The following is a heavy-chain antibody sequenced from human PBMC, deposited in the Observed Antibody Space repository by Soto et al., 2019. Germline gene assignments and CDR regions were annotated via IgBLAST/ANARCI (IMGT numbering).Heavy chain of an antibody. V-gene: IGHV3-21*01. Sequence: PGGSLRLSCAASGFTFSSYSMNWVRQAPGKGLEWVSSISSSSSYIYYADSVKGRFTISRDNAKNSLYLQMNSLRAEDTAVYYCARDPASTVTTWDNWFDPWGQGTLVTVSS. CDR1: GFTFSSYS. D-gene: IGHD4-4*01. CDR3: ARDPASTVTTWDNWFDP. CDR2: ISSSSSYI. J-gene: IGHJ5*02.